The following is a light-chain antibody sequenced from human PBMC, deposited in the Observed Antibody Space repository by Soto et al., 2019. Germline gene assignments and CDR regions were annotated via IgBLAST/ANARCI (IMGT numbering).Light chain of an antibody. CDR2: DVS. CDR1: SSDVGGYNY. Sequence: QSALTHPASVSGSPGQSITISCTGTSSDVGGYNYVSWYQQHPGKAPKLMIYDVSNRPSGVSNRFSGSKSGNTASLTISGLQAEDEADYYCSSYTSSSTIGVFGTGTKLTVL. J-gene: IGLJ1*01. CDR3: SSYTSSSTIGV. V-gene: IGLV2-14*01.